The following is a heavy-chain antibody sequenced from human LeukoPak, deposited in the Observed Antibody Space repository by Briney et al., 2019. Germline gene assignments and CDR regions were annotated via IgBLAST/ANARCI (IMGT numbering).Heavy chain of an antibody. D-gene: IGHD1-1*01. CDR3: ARSPCDAGTCPNWLDS. V-gene: IGHV3-66*02. CDR1: GLTLGTNY. CDR2: IYGAGTT. J-gene: IGHJ5*01. Sequence: PGGSLRLSCAASGLTLGTNYMTWVRQAPGKGLEWVSVIYGAGTTYYADSVRGRFTISRDNSKNTLYLLMNSLINEDTAVYYCARSPCDAGTCPNWLDSWGQGTPVTVSS.